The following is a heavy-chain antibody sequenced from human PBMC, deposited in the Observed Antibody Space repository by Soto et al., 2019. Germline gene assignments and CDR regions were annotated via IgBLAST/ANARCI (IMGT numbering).Heavy chain of an antibody. J-gene: IGHJ5*02. Sequence: QLQLQESGPGLVKPSETLSLTCTVSGGSISSSSYYWGWIRQPPGKGLEWIGSIYDSGSTYYNPSLTRRVTVSVDTSTDPFSLKLSSVTAADTAVYYWARLPHALFGWSDNGFDPWGQGTLVTVSS. V-gene: IGHV4-39*01. CDR2: IYDSGST. CDR1: GGSISSSSYY. CDR3: ARLPHALFGWSDNGFDP. D-gene: IGHD3-9*01.